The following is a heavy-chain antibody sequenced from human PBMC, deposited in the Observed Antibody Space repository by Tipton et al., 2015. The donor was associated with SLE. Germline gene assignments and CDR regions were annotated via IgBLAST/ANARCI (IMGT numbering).Heavy chain of an antibody. J-gene: IGHJ3*02. CDR3: ARGSHTSGWDDAFDI. CDR1: GFTFSSYE. Sequence: SLRLSCSASGFTFSSYEMNWVRQAPGKGLEWVSSISSSSSYIYYADSVKGRFTISRDNAKNSLYLQMNSLRAEDTAVYYCARGSHTSGWDDAFDIWGQGTMVTVSS. V-gene: IGHV3-21*01. D-gene: IGHD6-19*01. CDR2: ISSSSSYI.